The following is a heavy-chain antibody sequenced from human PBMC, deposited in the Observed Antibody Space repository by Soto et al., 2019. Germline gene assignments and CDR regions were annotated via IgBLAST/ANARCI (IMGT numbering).Heavy chain of an antibody. V-gene: IGHV4-30-2*01. CDR3: ARGYCTNGVCSNWFDP. CDR2: IYHTGST. J-gene: IGHJ5*02. D-gene: IGHD2-8*01. CDR1: GGSISSGGYS. Sequence: QLQLQESGSGLVKPSQTLSLTCAVSGGSISSGGYSWSWIRQPPGKGLEWIGYIYHTGSTYYNPSIKSRVAISVDRSKNQFSLKLTSVTAADTAVYYCARGYCTNGVCSNWFDPWGQGTLVTVSS.